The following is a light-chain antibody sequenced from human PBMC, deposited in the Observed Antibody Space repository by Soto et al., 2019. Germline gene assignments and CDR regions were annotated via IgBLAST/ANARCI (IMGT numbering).Light chain of an antibody. Sequence: DIQMTQSPSSVSASVGDRVTISCRASQDISTYLAWYQQKPGKAPNLLIYAASSLQGGVPSRFSGGGSGKDFTLTISSLQPEDFAIYYCQQGHSFPRTFGGGTKVEIK. V-gene: IGKV1-12*01. J-gene: IGKJ4*01. CDR3: QQGHSFPRT. CDR2: AAS. CDR1: QDISTY.